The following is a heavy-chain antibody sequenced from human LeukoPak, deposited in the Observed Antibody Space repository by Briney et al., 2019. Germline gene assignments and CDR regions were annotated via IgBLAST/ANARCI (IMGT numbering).Heavy chain of an antibody. CDR3: AREMAGDAGGYDYDAFDI. Sequence: GGSLRLSCAASGFTVSSNYMSWVRPAPGKGLEWVSVIYSGGSTYYADSVKGRFTISRDNSKNTLYLQMNSLRAEDTAVYYCAREMAGDAGGYDYDAFDIWGQGTMVTVSS. CDR2: IYSGGST. CDR1: GFTVSSNY. D-gene: IGHD5-12*01. J-gene: IGHJ3*02. V-gene: IGHV3-53*01.